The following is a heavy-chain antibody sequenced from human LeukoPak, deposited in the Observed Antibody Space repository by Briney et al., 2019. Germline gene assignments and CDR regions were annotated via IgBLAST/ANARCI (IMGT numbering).Heavy chain of an antibody. CDR1: GFTFSSYG. V-gene: IGHV3-30*18. CDR2: ISYDGSNK. J-gene: IGHJ4*02. CDR3: AKGVEKGY. D-gene: IGHD1-1*01. Sequence: PGGSLRLSCAASGFTFSSYGMHWVRQAPGKGLEWVAVISYDGSNKYYADSVKGRFTISRDNSKNTLYLQMNSLRAEDTAVYYCAKGVEKGYWGQGTLVTVPS.